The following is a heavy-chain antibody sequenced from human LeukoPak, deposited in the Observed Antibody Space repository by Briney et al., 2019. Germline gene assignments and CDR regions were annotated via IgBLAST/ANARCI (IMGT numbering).Heavy chain of an antibody. CDR1: GFTFSSYS. CDR2: ISSSSSYI. CDR3: ARDSSWFGELSTEAVYFDY. J-gene: IGHJ4*02. V-gene: IGHV3-21*01. D-gene: IGHD3-10*01. Sequence: GGSLRLSCAASGFTFSSYSMNWVRQAPGKGLEWVSSISSSSSYIYYADSVKGRFTISRDNAKNSLYLQMNSLRAEDTAVYYCARDSSWFGELSTEAVYFDYWGQGTLVTVSS.